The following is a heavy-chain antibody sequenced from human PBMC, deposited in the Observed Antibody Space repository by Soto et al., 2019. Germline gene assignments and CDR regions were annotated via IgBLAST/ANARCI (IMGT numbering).Heavy chain of an antibody. CDR2: INHSGST. V-gene: IGHV4-34*01. D-gene: IGHD3-10*01. J-gene: IGHJ5*02. CDR1: GGSFSGYY. CDR3: ARGGRFTYYYGSGSPRGFDP. Sequence: SETLSLTRAVYGGSFSGYYWSWIRQPPGKGLGWIGEINHSGSTNYNPSLNSRVTISVDTSKNQFSLKLSAVTAADTAAYYCARGGRFTYYYGSGSPRGFDPWGQGTLVTV.